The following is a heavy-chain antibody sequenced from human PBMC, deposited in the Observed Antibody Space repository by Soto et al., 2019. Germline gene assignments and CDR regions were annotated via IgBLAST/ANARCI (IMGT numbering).Heavy chain of an antibody. Sequence: QVQLQESGPGLVKPSQTLSLTCTVSGGSINSGGYCWSWIRQHPGKGLDWIGCISYGGSTSYNPSLKSRVTLSVDTANNQFSLKLTSVTAADTAVYYCSRGILVWGQGALITVSS. CDR1: GGSINSGGYC. CDR3: SRGILV. V-gene: IGHV4-31*03. J-gene: IGHJ4*02. D-gene: IGHD5-18*01. CDR2: ISYGGST.